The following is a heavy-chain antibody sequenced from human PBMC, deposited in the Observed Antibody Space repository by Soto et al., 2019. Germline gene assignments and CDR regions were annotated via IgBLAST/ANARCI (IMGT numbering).Heavy chain of an antibody. D-gene: IGHD6-13*01. CDR2: ISWNSGSI. CDR3: AKDSSSSWSDEYGMDV. Sequence: EVQLVESGGGLVQPGRSLRLSCAASGFTFDDYAMHWVRQAPGKGLEWVSGISWNSGSIGYADSVKGRFTISRDNAKNSLYLQMNSLRAEDTAVYYCAKDSSSSWSDEYGMDVWGQGTTVTVSS. J-gene: IGHJ6*02. V-gene: IGHV3-9*01. CDR1: GFTFDDYA.